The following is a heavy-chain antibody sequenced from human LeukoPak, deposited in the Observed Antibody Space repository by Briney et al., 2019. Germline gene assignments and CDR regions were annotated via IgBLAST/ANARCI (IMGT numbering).Heavy chain of an antibody. J-gene: IGHJ4*02. V-gene: IGHV3-30*02. CDR2: IRYDGSNK. CDR1: GFTFSSYG. Sequence: PGGSLRLSCAASGFTFSSYGMHWVRQAPGKGLGWVAFIRYDGSNKYYADSVKGRFTISRDNSKNTLYLQMNSLRAEDTAVYYCAKAGTLDTAMMHFDYWGQGTLVTVSS. D-gene: IGHD5-18*01. CDR3: AKAGTLDTAMMHFDY.